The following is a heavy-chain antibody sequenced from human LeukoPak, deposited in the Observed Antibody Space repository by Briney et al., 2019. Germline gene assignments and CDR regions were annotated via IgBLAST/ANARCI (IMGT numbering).Heavy chain of an antibody. J-gene: IGHJ6*02. CDR1: GFTFSSYS. Sequence: GGSLRLSCAASGFTFSSYSMNWVRQAPVKGLEWVSSISSSSSSYIYYADSVKGRFTISRDNAKNSLYLQMNSLRAEDTAVYYCARVIGTAMGDYYYYGMDVWGQGTTVTVSS. D-gene: IGHD5-18*01. V-gene: IGHV3-21*01. CDR2: ISSSSSSYI. CDR3: ARVIGTAMGDYYYYGMDV.